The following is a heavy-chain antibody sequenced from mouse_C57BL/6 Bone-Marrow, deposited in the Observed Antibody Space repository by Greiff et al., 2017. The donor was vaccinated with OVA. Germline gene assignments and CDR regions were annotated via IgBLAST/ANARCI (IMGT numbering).Heavy chain of an antibody. Sequence: QVQLKQPGAELVKPGASVKLSCKASGYTFTSYWMHWVKQRPGQGLEWIGMIHPNSGSTTYNEKFKSKATLTVDKSSSTAYMHLSSLTSEDSAVYYCASFRGETDYAMDYWGQGTSVTVSS. V-gene: IGHV1-64*01. CDR1: GYTFTSYW. CDR2: IHPNSGST. CDR3: ASFRGETDYAMDY. J-gene: IGHJ4*01. D-gene: IGHD2-13*01.